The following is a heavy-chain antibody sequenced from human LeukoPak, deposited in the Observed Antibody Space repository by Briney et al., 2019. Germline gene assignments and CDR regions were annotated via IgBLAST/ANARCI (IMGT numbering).Heavy chain of an antibody. CDR2: MYYSGSA. CDR1: GGSITDYY. V-gene: IGHV4-59*08. D-gene: IGHD1-1*01. J-gene: IGHJ4*02. Sequence: PAETLSLTCTVSGGSITDYYWSWIRHSSGKGLEWIGYMYYSGSAYYSPSLKTRVTISVDTSKNQFSLKLTSVTAADTAVYYCARSTFSNNWNLWGQGTLVTVSS. CDR3: ARSTFSNNWNL.